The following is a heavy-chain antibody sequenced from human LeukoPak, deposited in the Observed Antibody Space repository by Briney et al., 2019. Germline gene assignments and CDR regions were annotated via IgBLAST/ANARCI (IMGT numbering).Heavy chain of an antibody. J-gene: IGHJ4*02. CDR2: INPNSGGT. Sequence: GASLKVSCKASGYTFTGYYMHWVRQAPGQELEWMGWINPNSGGTNYAQKFQGRVTMTRDTSISTAYMELSRLRSDDTAVYYCARIPNGESMVRGDYWGQGTLVTVSS. CDR3: ARIPNGESMVRGDY. V-gene: IGHV1-2*02. D-gene: IGHD3-10*01. CDR1: GYTFTGYY.